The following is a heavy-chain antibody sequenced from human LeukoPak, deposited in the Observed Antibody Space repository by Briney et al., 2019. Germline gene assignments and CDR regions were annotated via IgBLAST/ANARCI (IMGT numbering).Heavy chain of an antibody. CDR3: AKTAMVRGVSYYYMDV. CDR2: ISYDGSNK. D-gene: IGHD3-10*01. J-gene: IGHJ6*03. CDR1: GFTFSSYA. V-gene: IGHV3-30-3*02. Sequence: SGGSLRLSCAASGFTFSSYAMHWVRQAPGKGLEWVAVISYDGSNKYYADSVKGRFTISRDNSKNTLYLQMNSLRAEDTAVYYCAKTAMVRGVSYYYMDVWGKGTTVTVSS.